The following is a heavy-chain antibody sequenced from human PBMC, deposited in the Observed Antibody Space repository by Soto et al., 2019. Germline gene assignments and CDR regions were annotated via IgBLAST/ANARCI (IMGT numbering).Heavy chain of an antibody. CDR2: ISGSGGST. CDR1: GLTFSSYA. CDR3: AKRRLLWFGELLDY. V-gene: IGHV3-23*04. J-gene: IGHJ4*02. D-gene: IGHD3-10*01. Sequence: VQLVESGGGLVKPGGSLRLSCEASGLTFSSYAMSWVRQAPGKGLEWVSAISGSGGSTYYADSVKGRFTISRDNSKNTLYLQMNSLRAEDTAVYYCAKRRLLWFGELLDYWGQGTLVTVSS.